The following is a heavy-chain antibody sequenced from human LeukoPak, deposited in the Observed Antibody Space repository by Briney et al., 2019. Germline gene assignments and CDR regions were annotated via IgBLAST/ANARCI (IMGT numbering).Heavy chain of an antibody. Sequence: KPGGSLRLSCAASGFTFSSYSMNWVRQAPGKGLEWVSSISSSSSYIYYADSVKGRFTISRDNAKNSLYLQMNSLRAEDTAVYYCARDRAKRFLEWLPNYFDYWGQGTLVTVSS. V-gene: IGHV3-21*01. CDR1: GFTFSSYS. J-gene: IGHJ4*02. D-gene: IGHD3-3*01. CDR3: ARDRAKRFLEWLPNYFDY. CDR2: ISSSSSYI.